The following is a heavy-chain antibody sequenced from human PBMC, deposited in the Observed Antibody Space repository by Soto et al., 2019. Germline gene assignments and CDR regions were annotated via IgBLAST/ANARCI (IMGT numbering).Heavy chain of an antibody. CDR2: IFTRDSET. J-gene: IGHJ5*02. Sequence: LGESLKISCKGPGHLFNNHWIGWVRQTPGKGLEWMGLIFTRDSETKTSPSFQGHVSFSVDNSINTVYLQWTSLKTTDTGIYFCARGYFDSGHGYDLWGQGTPVTVSS. V-gene: IGHV5-51*01. CDR1: GHLFNNHW. D-gene: IGHD3-10*01. CDR3: ARGYFDSGHGYDL.